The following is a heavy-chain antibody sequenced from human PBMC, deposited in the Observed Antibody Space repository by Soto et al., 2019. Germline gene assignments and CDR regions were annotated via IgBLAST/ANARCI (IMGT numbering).Heavy chain of an antibody. J-gene: IGHJ6*03. Sequence: PGGSLRLSCAASGFTFSNAWMNWVRQAPGKGLEWVGRIKSKTDGGTTDYAAPVKGRFTISRDDSKNTLYLQMNSLKTEDTAVYYCARDLAGMGWLVPAAEEYWYYYMDVWGKGTTVTVSS. CDR3: ARDLAGMGWLVPAAEEYWYYYMDV. D-gene: IGHD2-2*01. CDR1: GFTFSNAW. CDR2: IKSKTDGGTT. V-gene: IGHV3-15*07.